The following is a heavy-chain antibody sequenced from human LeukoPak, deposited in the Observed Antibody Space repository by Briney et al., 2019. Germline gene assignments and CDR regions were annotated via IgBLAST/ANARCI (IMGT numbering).Heavy chain of an antibody. Sequence: GASLKISCKGSGYRFTSQWIGWVRQLPGKGLEWMGFIYPGDSDTRYSPSFQGQVTISADKSISTAYLQWNSLKASDTAMYYCARHVGRITAADTRWFDPWGQGTLVTVSS. CDR1: GYRFTSQW. D-gene: IGHD6-13*01. J-gene: IGHJ5*02. CDR3: ARHVGRITAADTRWFDP. V-gene: IGHV5-51*01. CDR2: IYPGDSDT.